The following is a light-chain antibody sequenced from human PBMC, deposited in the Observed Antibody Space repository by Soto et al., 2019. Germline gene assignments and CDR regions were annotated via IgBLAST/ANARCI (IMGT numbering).Light chain of an antibody. CDR2: GAS. V-gene: IGKV3-20*01. CDR3: QPYGSSRT. Sequence: EIVLTQSPGTLSLSPGERATLSCRASQSVSSRYLAWYHHKPGQAPRLLIYGASSRAIGIPDRFSGSGSGTDFTLTITRLAPEDFAVYYCQPYGSSRTFGQGTKVEIK. CDR1: QSVSSRY. J-gene: IGKJ1*01.